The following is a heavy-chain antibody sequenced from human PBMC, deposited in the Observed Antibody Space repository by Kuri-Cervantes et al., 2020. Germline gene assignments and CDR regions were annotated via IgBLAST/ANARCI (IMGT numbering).Heavy chain of an antibody. J-gene: IGHJ3*02. CDR2: IYHSGST. D-gene: IGHD2-15*01. V-gene: IGHV4-30-2*01. CDR3: ARVGGVAAMAFDI. CDR1: GGSISSGGYY. Sequence: SETLSLTCTVSGGSISSGGYYWSWLRQHPGKGLEWIGYIYHSGSTYYNPSLKSRVTISVDRSKNQFSLKLSSVTAADTAVYYCARVGGVAAMAFDIWGQGTMVTVSS.